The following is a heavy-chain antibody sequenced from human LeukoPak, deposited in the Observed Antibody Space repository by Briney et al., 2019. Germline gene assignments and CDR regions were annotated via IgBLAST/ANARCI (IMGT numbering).Heavy chain of an antibody. CDR1: GGSISSYY. V-gene: IGHV4-59*01. CDR2: IYYSGST. Sequence: SETLSLTCTVSGGSISSYYWSWIRQPPGKGLEWIGYIYYSGSTNYKPSLKSRVTISVDTSKNQFSLKLSSVTAADTAVYYCARGGSYLGHCDYWGQGTLVTVSS. J-gene: IGHJ4*02. D-gene: IGHD1-26*01. CDR3: ARGGSYLGHCDY.